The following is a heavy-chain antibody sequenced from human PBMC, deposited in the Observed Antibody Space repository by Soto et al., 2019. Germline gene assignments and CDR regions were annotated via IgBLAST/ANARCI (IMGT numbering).Heavy chain of an antibody. CDR2: IKSKSDGGAT. CDR1: GFTFTNAW. D-gene: IGHD2-15*01. V-gene: IGHV3-15*07. Sequence: PGGSLRLSCAASGFTFTNAWMNWVRQAPGKGLEWVGRIKSKSDGGATDYIVPVKGRFTVSRDDSTGTAYLQMNSLRTEDTAFYYCTLASILVPGSSVFNSWGRGTLVTVS. J-gene: IGHJ4*02. CDR3: TLASILVPGSSVFNS.